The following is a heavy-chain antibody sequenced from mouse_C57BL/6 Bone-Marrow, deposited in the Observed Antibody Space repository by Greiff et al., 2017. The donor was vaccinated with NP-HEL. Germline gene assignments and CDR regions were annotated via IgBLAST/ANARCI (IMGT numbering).Heavy chain of an antibody. J-gene: IGHJ2*01. CDR2: ISYDGSN. CDR3: ARGSSYLDY. Sequence: EVQLVESGPGLVKPSQSLSLTCSVTGYSITSGYYWNWIRQFPGNKLEWMGYISYDGSNNYNPSLKNRISITRDTSKNQFFLKLNSVTTEDTATYYCARGSSYLDYWGQGTTLTVSS. CDR1: GYSITSGYY. V-gene: IGHV3-6*01. D-gene: IGHD1-1*01.